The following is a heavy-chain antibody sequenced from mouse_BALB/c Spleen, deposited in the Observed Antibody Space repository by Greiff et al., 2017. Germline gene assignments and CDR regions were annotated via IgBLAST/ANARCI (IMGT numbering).Heavy chain of an antibody. Sequence: EVHLVESGGGLVKPGGSLKLSCAASGFTFSSYAMSWVRQTPEKRLEWVASISSGGSTYYPDSVKGRFTISRDNARNILYLQMSSLRSEDTAMYYCARVSMITTGDAMDYWGQGTSVTVSS. J-gene: IGHJ4*01. CDR3: ARVSMITTGDAMDY. D-gene: IGHD2-4*01. V-gene: IGHV5-6-5*01. CDR1: GFTFSSYA. CDR2: ISSGGST.